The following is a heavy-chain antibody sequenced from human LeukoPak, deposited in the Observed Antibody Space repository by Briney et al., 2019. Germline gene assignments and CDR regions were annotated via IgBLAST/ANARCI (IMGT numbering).Heavy chain of an antibody. CDR2: IYHSGST. D-gene: IGHD4-11*01. CDR3: ARKDSNYGGFDY. CDR1: GGSISSNNW. J-gene: IGHJ4*02. Sequence: SETLSLTCAVSGGSISSNNWWSWVRQPPGKGLEWIGEIYHSGSTTHNPSLKSRVTISVDKSKNQFSLELSSVAAADTAVYFCARKDSNYGGFDYWGQGTLVSVSS. V-gene: IGHV4-4*02.